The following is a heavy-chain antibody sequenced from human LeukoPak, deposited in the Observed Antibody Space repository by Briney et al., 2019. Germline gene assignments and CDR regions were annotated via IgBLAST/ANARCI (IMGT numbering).Heavy chain of an antibody. D-gene: IGHD1-26*01. J-gene: IGHJ4*02. CDR1: GGSISSSTYY. CDR3: ARGRMRSPRGATTGFDY. V-gene: IGHV4-39*07. Sequence: SETLSLTCTVSGGSISSSTYYWGWIRQPPGKGLEWIGSIYYSGNTYYNPSLKSRVTISVDTSKNQFSLKLSSVTAADTAVYYCARGRMRSPRGATTGFDYWGQGTLVTVSS. CDR2: IYYSGNT.